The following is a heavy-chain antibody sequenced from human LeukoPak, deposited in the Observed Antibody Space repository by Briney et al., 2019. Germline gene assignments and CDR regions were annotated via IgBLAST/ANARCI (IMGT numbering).Heavy chain of an antibody. Sequence: GGSLRLSCTASEFTFSSYEMNWVRQAPGKGLEWVSYISSSGSTIYYADSVKGRFTISRDNTKNSLYLQMNSLRAEDTAVYYCAPIGDLFDYWGQGTLVTVSS. D-gene: IGHD3-16*01. CDR1: EFTFSSYE. J-gene: IGHJ4*02. V-gene: IGHV3-48*03. CDR2: ISSSGSTI. CDR3: APIGDLFDY.